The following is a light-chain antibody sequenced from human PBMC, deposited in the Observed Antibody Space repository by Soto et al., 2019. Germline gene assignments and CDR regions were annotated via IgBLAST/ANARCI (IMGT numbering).Light chain of an antibody. Sequence: EIVLTQSPGPLSLSPGERATLSCRALQSLSRELLAGYQQKPVQAPRLLIYASSRRATDIPDRFSGSGSGTDVTLTISRLETEDIAVYYCPHYINSPFTFGQGPKVDIK. CDR2: ASS. CDR3: PHYINSPFT. J-gene: IGKJ1*01. CDR1: QSLSREL. V-gene: IGKV3-20*01.